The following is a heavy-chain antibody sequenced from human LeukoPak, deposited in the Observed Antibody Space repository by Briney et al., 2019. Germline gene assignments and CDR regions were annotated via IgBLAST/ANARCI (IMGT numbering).Heavy chain of an antibody. Sequence: SETLSLTCAVYGGSFSGYYWSWIRQPPGKGLEWIGEINHSGSTNYNPSLKSRVTISVDTSKNQFSLKLSSVTAADTAVYYCARTEDIVVVPAARNWFDHWGQGTLVTVSS. CDR1: GGSFSGYY. D-gene: IGHD2-2*01. V-gene: IGHV4-34*01. J-gene: IGHJ5*02. CDR2: INHSGST. CDR3: ARTEDIVVVPAARNWFDH.